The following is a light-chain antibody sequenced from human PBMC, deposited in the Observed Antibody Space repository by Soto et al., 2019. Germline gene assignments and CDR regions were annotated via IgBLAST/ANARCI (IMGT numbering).Light chain of an antibody. CDR2: DVS. CDR1: QSISNW. J-gene: IGKJ1*01. CDR3: QQSNSFWT. V-gene: IGKV1-5*01. Sequence: DIQMTQSPSTLSASVGDRVTITCRASQSISNWLAWYQQKPGKAPKLLIYDVSSLESGVPSRFSGSGSGTEFTLTISSLQPDDVATYYCQQSNSFWTFGQGAKVDI.